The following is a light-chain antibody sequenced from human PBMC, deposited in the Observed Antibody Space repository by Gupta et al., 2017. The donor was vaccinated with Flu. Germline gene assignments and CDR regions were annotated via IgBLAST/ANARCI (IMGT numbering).Light chain of an antibody. CDR2: NGS. CDR1: QIIGDY. Sequence: PVTLSLSPGETVTLACKASQIIGDYVRWYQDKPGLAPRLLIYNGSNRATGVPPRFSGSGSGTDFTLTISRLKPEDFAIYFCQQRCTWPLTFGHGTKME. CDR3: QQRCTWPLT. J-gene: IGKJ2*01. V-gene: IGKV3-11*01.